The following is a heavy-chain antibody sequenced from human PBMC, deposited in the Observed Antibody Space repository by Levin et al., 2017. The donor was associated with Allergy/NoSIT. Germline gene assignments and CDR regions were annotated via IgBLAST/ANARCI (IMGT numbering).Heavy chain of an antibody. J-gene: IGHJ4*02. D-gene: IGHD3-16*02. CDR2: IYYSGST. CDR1: GGSIRSSSYY. Sequence: SQTLSLTCTVSGGSIRSSSYYWGWIRQPPGKGLEWIGSIYYSGSTYYNPSLKSRVTISVDTSKNQFSLKLSSVTAADTAVYYCARLPDDYVWGSYRSWYYFDYWGQGTLVTVSS. CDR3: ARLPDDYVWGSYRSWYYFDY. V-gene: IGHV4-39*01.